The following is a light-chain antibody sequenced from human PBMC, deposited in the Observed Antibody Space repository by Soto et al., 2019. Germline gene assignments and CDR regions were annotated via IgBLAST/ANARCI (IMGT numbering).Light chain of an antibody. Sequence: DIQMTQSPSTLSASVGDRVTITCRASQSISTWLAWYQQKPGKAPKPLIYTASNLERGVPSRFSGSGSGTEVTLTISSLQPDDFATYYCQQHNSYPRTLGQGTKVEI. CDR3: QQHNSYPRT. CDR1: QSISTW. J-gene: IGKJ1*01. V-gene: IGKV1-5*03. CDR2: TAS.